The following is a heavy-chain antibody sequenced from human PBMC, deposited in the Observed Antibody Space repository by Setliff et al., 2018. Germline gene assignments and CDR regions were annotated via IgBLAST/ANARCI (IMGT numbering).Heavy chain of an antibody. D-gene: IGHD3-3*01. V-gene: IGHV4-39*07. Sequence: SETLSLTCTVSGGSVSSSSYYWGWIRQPPGKGLEWIGSIYYSGSTYYNPSLKSRVTISVDTSKNQFSLKLSSVTAADTAVYYCASRATYYNFWSGYYLYWGQGTLVTVS. J-gene: IGHJ4*02. CDR3: ASRATYYNFWSGYYLY. CDR2: IYYSGST. CDR1: GGSVSSSSYY.